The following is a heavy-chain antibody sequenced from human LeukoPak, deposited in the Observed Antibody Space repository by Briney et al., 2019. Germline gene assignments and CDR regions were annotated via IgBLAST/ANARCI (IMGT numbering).Heavy chain of an antibody. Sequence: GVSVRLSCTASGFIFSSNTMNWVRQAPGKGLDWVSSITSSGSSIQYEAALKGRFTISRENAKNSLYLQMNRLRAEDTAVCYCARAQIEDYWGQGSLVTVSS. CDR2: ITSSGSSI. CDR3: ARAQIEDY. V-gene: IGHV3-21*01. CDR1: GFIFSSNT. J-gene: IGHJ4*02.